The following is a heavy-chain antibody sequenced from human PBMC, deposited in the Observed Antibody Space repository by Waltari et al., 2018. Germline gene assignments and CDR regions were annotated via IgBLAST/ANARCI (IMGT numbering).Heavy chain of an antibody. CDR1: GGSFSGYY. J-gene: IGHJ4*02. CDR3: ARHRGNGDTSFDY. Sequence: QVQLQQWGAGLLKPSETLSLTCAVYGGSFSGYYWSWIRQPPGKGLEWIGEINHSGSTNDNPSRKSRVTISVDTSKNQFSLKLSSVTAADTAVYYCARHRGNGDTSFDYWGQGTLVTVSS. D-gene: IGHD3-16*01. V-gene: IGHV4-34*01. CDR2: INHSGST.